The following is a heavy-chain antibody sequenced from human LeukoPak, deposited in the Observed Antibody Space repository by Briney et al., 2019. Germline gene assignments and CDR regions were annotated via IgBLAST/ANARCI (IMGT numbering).Heavy chain of an antibody. V-gene: IGHV3-21*01. CDR1: GFTFSSYS. CDR2: ISSSSSYI. J-gene: IGHJ4*02. CDR3: ARKGFYDSSGYRDY. Sequence: GGSLRLSCAASGFTFSSYSMNWVRQAPGKGLEWVSSISSSSSYIYYADSVKGRFTTSRDNAKNSPYLQMNSLRAEDTAVYYCARKGFYDSSGYRDYWGQGTLVTVSS. D-gene: IGHD3-22*01.